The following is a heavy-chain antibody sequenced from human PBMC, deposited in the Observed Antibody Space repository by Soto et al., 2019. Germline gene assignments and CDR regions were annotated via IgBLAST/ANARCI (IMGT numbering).Heavy chain of an antibody. CDR1: GYTFNSYA. Sequence: QVQLVQSGAEEKKPGASVKVSCKASGYTFNSYAMHWVRQAPGQRLEWMGWINAGNGNTKYSQKFQGRVTITRDTSARTAYIELSSLSSEDTAVYYCARDVAAADYWGQGTLVTVSS. V-gene: IGHV1-3*05. CDR2: INAGNGNT. J-gene: IGHJ4*02. D-gene: IGHD6-13*01. CDR3: ARDVAAADY.